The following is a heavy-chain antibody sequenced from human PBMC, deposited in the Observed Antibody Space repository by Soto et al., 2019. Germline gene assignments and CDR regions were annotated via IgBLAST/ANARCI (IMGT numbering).Heavy chain of an antibody. CDR1: GGSISSGAYS. V-gene: IGHV4-30-2*01. J-gene: IGHJ5*02. CDR3: ARANRPITMTYLNWFDP. Sequence: SETLSLTCAVSGGSISSGAYSWSWIRQPPGKGLEWVGYIYHSGSTYYNPSLKSRVTISVDRSKNRFSLNLNSVTAADTVVYYCARANRPITMTYLNWFDPRGQGTLVTVSS. D-gene: IGHD3-22*01. CDR2: IYHSGST.